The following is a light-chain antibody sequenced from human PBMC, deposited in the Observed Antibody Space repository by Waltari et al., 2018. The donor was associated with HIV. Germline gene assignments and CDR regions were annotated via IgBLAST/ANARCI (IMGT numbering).Light chain of an antibody. V-gene: IGLV2-8*01. Sequence: QSALTQPPSASGSPGQSVTISCTGTSSDVGGYNYFSWYQEHPGKAPKLMSYEVNKRPAGVPDRFSGCKSGNTASLTVSGLQAEDEADYYCSSYAGSNNVVFGGGTKLTVL. CDR1: SSDVGGYNY. J-gene: IGLJ2*01. CDR3: SSYAGSNNVV. CDR2: EVN.